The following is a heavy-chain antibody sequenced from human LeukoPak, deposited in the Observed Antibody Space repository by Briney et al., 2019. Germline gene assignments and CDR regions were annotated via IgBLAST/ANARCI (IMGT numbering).Heavy chain of an antibody. CDR1: GFTFSNYD. CDR3: ARAVREHFDY. V-gene: IGHV3-13*04. D-gene: IGHD1-26*01. J-gene: IGHJ4*02. CDR2: IGTAGDT. Sequence: GGSLRLSCAASGFTFSNYDMHWVRQATGKGLEWVSAIGTAGDTYYPGSVKGRFTISRENAKNSLYLQMNSLRAGDTAVYYCARAVREHFDYWGQGTLVTVTS.